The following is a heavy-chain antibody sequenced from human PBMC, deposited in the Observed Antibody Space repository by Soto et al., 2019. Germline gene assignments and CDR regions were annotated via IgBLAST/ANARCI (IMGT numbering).Heavy chain of an antibody. D-gene: IGHD6-13*01. Sequence: QLQLQESGPGLVKPSETLSLTCTVSGGSISSSSYYWGWIRQPPGKGLEWIGSIYYSGSTYYNPSLKSRLTIPVDTSKNQFSLKLSSWTAADTAVYYCASSIAAAYNAIYFDYWGQGTLVTVSS. V-gene: IGHV4-39*01. J-gene: IGHJ4*02. CDR1: GGSISSSSYY. CDR3: ASSIAAAYNAIYFDY. CDR2: IYYSGST.